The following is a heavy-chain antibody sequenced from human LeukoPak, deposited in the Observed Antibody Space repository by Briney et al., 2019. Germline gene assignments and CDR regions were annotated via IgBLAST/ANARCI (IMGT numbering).Heavy chain of an antibody. V-gene: IGHV4-39*01. Sequence: SETLSLTCSVSGGSISSSSSYWGWIRQPPGKGLEWSGSIYYSGSSFDNPALKSRVTISVDTSKNQFSLKLSSVTAADTAVYYCARHRSGWLQSSFDYWGQGTLVTVSS. D-gene: IGHD5-24*01. CDR2: IYYSGSS. J-gene: IGHJ4*02. CDR1: GGSISSSSSY. CDR3: ARHRSGWLQSSFDY.